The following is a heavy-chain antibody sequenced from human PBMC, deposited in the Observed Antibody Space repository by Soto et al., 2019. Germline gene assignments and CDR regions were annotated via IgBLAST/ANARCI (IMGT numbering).Heavy chain of an antibody. CDR3: ARRGSGSYYDY. CDR1: GFTFSSYA. D-gene: IGHD1-26*01. CDR2: ISGSGGST. Sequence: EVQLLESGGGLVQPGGSLRLSCAASGFTFSSYAMRWVRQAPGKGLEWVSAISGSGGSTYYADSVKGRFTISRDKSKNTLYLQMNSMRAEDTAVYDCARRGSGSYYDYWGQGTRVTVSS. J-gene: IGHJ4*02. V-gene: IGHV3-23*01.